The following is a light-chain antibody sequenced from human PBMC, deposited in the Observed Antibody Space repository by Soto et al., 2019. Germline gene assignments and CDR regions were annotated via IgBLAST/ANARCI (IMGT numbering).Light chain of an antibody. CDR3: HQYDNLPFT. CDR2: DAS. Sequence: DIQMTQSPSSLSASVGDRVTITYQASQDISNFLNWYQQKPGKAPKLLIYDASKLEIGAPSRFSGSGSGTDFTFTISSLQPEDIATYYCHQYDNLPFTFGPGTKVDIK. V-gene: IGKV1-33*01. J-gene: IGKJ3*01. CDR1: QDISNF.